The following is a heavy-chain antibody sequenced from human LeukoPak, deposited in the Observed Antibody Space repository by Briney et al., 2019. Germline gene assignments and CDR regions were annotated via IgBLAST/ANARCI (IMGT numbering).Heavy chain of an antibody. D-gene: IGHD3-10*01. V-gene: IGHV4-39*07. Sequence: SETLSLTCTVSGGSISSSSYYWGWIRQPPGKGLEWIGSIYYSGSTYYNPSLKSRVTISVDTSKNQFSLKLSSVTAADTAVYYCARDRNRVVRGVIGGDDYYMDVWGKGTTVTVSS. CDR3: ARDRNRVVRGVIGGDDYYMDV. CDR2: IYYSGST. CDR1: GGSISSSSYY. J-gene: IGHJ6*03.